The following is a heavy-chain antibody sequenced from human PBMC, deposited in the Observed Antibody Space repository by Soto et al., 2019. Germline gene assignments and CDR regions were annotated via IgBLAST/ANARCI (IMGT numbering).Heavy chain of an antibody. Sequence: SETLSLTCTVSGDSVSTYYWSWIRQSPGKGLQWIGYIFYNGGTAYNPSLKSRVTMSLYMSKKHFSLKLTSVTAADTAAYYCARVQLAHKVIDYWGQGTLVTVSS. J-gene: IGHJ4*02. D-gene: IGHD1-1*01. CDR3: ARVQLAHKVIDY. CDR2: IFYNGGT. V-gene: IGHV4-59*02. CDR1: GDSVSTYY.